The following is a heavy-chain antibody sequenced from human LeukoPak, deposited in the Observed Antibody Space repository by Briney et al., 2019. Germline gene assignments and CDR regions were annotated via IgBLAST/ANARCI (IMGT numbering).Heavy chain of an antibody. CDR1: GFTVSSNY. CDR3: ARRLGYCSSTSCYVAPFDY. V-gene: IGHV3-53*01. CDR2: IYSGGST. J-gene: IGHJ4*02. D-gene: IGHD2-2*01. Sequence: GGSLRLSCAASGFTVSSNYMSWVRQAPGKGLEWVSVIYSGGSTYYADSVKGRFTISRDNSKNTLYLQMNSLRAEDTAVYYCARRLGYCSSTSCYVAPFDYWGQGTLVTVSS.